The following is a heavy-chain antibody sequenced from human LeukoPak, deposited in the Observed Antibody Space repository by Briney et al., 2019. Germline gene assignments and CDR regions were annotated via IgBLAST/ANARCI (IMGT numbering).Heavy chain of an antibody. CDR3: ARGVRGVIMGARGRYYGMDV. J-gene: IGHJ6*02. V-gene: IGHV1-8*01. CDR2: MNPNSGNT. CDR1: GYTFTSYD. Sequence: ASVKVSCKASGYTFTSYDIDWVRQATGQGLEWMGWMNPNSGNTGYAQKFQGRVTMTRNTSISTAYMELSSLRSEDTAVYYCARGVRGVIMGARGRYYGMDVWGQGTTVTVSS. D-gene: IGHD3-10*01.